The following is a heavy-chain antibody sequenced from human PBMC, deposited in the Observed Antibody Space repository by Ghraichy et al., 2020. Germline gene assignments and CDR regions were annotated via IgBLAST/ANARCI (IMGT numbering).Heavy chain of an antibody. CDR1: GFTFSSYA. CDR3: AREVGVRGVITYYYYYMDV. V-gene: IGHV3-30*04. D-gene: IGHD3-10*01. J-gene: IGHJ6*03. Sequence: GGSRRLSCAASGFTFSSYAMHWVRQAPGKGLEWVAVISYYGSNKYYADSVKGRFTISRDNSKNTLYLQMNSLRAEDTAVYQCAREVGVRGVITYYYYYMDVWGKGTTVTVSS. CDR2: ISYYGSNK.